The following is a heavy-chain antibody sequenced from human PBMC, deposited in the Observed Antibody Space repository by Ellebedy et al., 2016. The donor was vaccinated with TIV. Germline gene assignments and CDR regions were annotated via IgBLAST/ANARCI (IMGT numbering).Heavy chain of an antibody. J-gene: IGHJ4*02. Sequence: SETLSLTCAVSGVSISSSYWTWIRQSPGRALECIGYFYYSVNTNYSPSLKSRVTISVDTSKNQFSLKLTSVTAADTAIYYCARMRNTDLGLDYWGRGTLVTVSS. CDR1: GVSISSSY. D-gene: IGHD5-18*01. CDR2: FYYSVNT. V-gene: IGHV4-59*08. CDR3: ARMRNTDLGLDY.